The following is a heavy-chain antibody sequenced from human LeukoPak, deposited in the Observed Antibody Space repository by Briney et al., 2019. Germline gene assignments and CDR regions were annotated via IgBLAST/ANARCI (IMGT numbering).Heavy chain of an antibody. V-gene: IGHV3-13*01. J-gene: IGHJ4*02. Sequence: HPGGSLRLSCAASGFTLSGDDMHWVRQATGKGLEWVSGIGTAGDTYYSGSVQGRFTISRDNARNSLYLQMNSLRAGDTAVYYCARSRPYGSGSYHDYWGQGTLVTVSS. CDR3: ARSRPYGSGSYHDY. CDR1: GFTLSGDD. D-gene: IGHD3-10*01. CDR2: IGTAGDT.